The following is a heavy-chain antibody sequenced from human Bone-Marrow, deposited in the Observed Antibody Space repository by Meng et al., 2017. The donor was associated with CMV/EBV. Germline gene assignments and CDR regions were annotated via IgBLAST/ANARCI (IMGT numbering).Heavy chain of an antibody. V-gene: IGHV3-23*01. CDR2: IGGGGVSI. Sequence: GEALKISCVGPGFTFTNYARNWVRQAPGKGLEWISGIGGGGVSIFYADSVKGRFTISRDKSKNTLYLQMNSLRAEDTAVYYCARSRWELRHDALDIWGPGTMVTVSS. D-gene: IGHD1-26*01. CDR3: ARSRWELRHDALDI. J-gene: IGHJ3*02. CDR1: GFTFTNYA.